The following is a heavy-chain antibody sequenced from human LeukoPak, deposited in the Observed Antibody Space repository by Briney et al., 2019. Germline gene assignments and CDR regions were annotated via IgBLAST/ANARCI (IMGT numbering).Heavy chain of an antibody. CDR3: ARVRVTKRPRKNWYFDL. Sequence: SETLSLTCAVSGGSISSGGYSWSWIRQPPGKGLEWIGYIYHSGSTYYNPSLKSRVTISVDRSKNQFSLKLSSVTAADTAVYYCARVRVTKRPRKNWYFDLWGRGTLVTVSS. CDR1: GGSISSGGYS. J-gene: IGHJ2*01. V-gene: IGHV4-30-2*01. D-gene: IGHD2-21*02. CDR2: IYHSGST.